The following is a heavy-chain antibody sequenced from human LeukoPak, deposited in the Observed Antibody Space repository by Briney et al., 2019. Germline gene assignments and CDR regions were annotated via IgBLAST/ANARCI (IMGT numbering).Heavy chain of an antibody. V-gene: IGHV1-2*02. D-gene: IGHD2-15*01. Sequence: ASVKVSCKASAYTFTGFYMHWLRQAPGQGLEWMGWINPNSGGTNYAQRFQGRVTMTRDTSIRTAYMELSRLRSDDTAVYYCARGVVAATPGYWFDPWGQGTLVTVSS. CDR2: INPNSGGT. J-gene: IGHJ5*02. CDR1: AYTFTGFY. CDR3: ARGVVAATPGYWFDP.